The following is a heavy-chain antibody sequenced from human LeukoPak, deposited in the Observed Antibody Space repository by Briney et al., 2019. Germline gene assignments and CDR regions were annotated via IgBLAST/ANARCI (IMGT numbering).Heavy chain of an antibody. D-gene: IGHD3-22*01. CDR3: ARRPQRHYYDSSGYNRAYDY. CDR1: GRSISTFY. CDR2: IYTSGST. Sequence: SETLSLTCTVSGRSISTFYWSWIRQPAGKGLEWIGRIYTSGSTNYNPSLKSRVTMSVDTSKNQFSLKLSSVTAADTAVYYCARRPQRHYYDSSGYNRAYDYWGQGTLVTVSS. J-gene: IGHJ4*02. V-gene: IGHV4-4*07.